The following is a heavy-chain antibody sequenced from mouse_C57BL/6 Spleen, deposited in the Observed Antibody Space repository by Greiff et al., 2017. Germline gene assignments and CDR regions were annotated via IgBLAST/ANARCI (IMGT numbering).Heavy chain of an antibody. CDR3: ANNYGSSYGGAMDY. CDR1: GYTFTSYW. D-gene: IGHD1-1*01. J-gene: IGHJ4*01. Sequence: VQLQQPGAELVKPGASVKLSCKASGYTFTSYWMHWVKQRPGRGLEWIGRIDPNSGGTKYNEKFKSKATLTVDKPSSTAYMQLSSLTSEDSAVYYCANNYGSSYGGAMDYWGQGTSVTVSS. CDR2: IDPNSGGT. V-gene: IGHV1-72*01.